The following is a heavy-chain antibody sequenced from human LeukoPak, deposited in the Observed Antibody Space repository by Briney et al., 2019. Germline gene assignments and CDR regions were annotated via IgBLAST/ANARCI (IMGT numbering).Heavy chain of an antibody. CDR2: ISSSGSTI. CDR1: GFTFSSYE. V-gene: IGHV3-48*03. J-gene: IGHJ4*02. CDR3: AREEYSYGYY. Sequence: QPGGSLRLSCAASGFTFSSYEMNWVRQAPGKGLEWVSYISSSGSTIYYADSVKGRFTISRDNAKNSLYLQMNSLRAEDTAVYYCAREEYSYGYYWGRGTLVTVSS. D-gene: IGHD5-18*01.